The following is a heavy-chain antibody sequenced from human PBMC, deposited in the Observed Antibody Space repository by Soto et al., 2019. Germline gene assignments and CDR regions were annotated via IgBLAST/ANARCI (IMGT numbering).Heavy chain of an antibody. CDR3: AKRGGVVGGSEHPFFEY. V-gene: IGHV3-30*18. Sequence: QVQLVESGGGVVQPGKSLRLSCAASGFIFSNYGMHWVRQAPGKGLEWVALISFDGKNRNYADSVKGRFTIYRDNPKNTLYLEMNSLRPEDTAFYYCAKRGGVVGGSEHPFFEYWGQGTRVTVSS. CDR2: ISFDGKNR. CDR1: GFIFSNYG. J-gene: IGHJ4*02. D-gene: IGHD2-15*01.